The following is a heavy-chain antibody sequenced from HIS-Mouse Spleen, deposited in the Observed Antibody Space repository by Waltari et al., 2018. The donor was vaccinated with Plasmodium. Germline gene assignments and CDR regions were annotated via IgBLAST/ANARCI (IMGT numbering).Heavy chain of an antibody. CDR3: ARAAIAWGSPYYFDY. CDR1: VFTVSRNY. D-gene: IGHD7-27*01. V-gene: IGHV3-53*02. J-gene: IGHJ4*02. CDR2: IYSGGST. Sequence: EVQLVETGGGLIQHGGSPSLSCAASVFTVSRNYMSWVRQAPGKGREWVSVIYSGGSTYYADSVKGRFTISRDNSKNTLYLQMNSLRAEDTAVYYCARAAIAWGSPYYFDYWGQGTLVTVSS.